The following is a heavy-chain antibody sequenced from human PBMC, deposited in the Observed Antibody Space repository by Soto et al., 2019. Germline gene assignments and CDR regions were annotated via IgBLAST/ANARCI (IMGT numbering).Heavy chain of an antibody. D-gene: IGHD3-10*01. J-gene: IGHJ4*02. V-gene: IGHV3-21*01. CDR3: ARDLLYYYGSGTYYKPFDY. CDR2: ISSSSSYI. CDR1: GFTFSSYS. Sequence: GGSLRLSCAASGFTFSSYSMNWVRQAPGKGLEWVSSISSSSSYIYYADSVRGRFTISRDNAENSLYLKMNRLRAEDTAVYYCARDLLYYYGSGTYYKPFDYWGRGTLVTVSS.